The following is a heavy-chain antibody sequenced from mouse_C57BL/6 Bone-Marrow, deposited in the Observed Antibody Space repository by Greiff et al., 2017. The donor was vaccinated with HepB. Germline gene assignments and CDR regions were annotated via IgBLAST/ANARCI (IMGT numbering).Heavy chain of an antibody. CDR2: IYPSDSET. CDR3: AGGNLFAY. D-gene: IGHD2-1*01. CDR1: GYTFTSYW. V-gene: IGHV1-61*01. Sequence: QVQLKESGAELVRPGSSVKLSCKASGYTFTSYWMDWVKQRPGQGLEWIGNIYPSDSETHYNQKFKDKATLTVVKSSSTAYMQLSSLTSEDSAVYYCAGGNLFAYWGQGTLVTVSA. J-gene: IGHJ3*01.